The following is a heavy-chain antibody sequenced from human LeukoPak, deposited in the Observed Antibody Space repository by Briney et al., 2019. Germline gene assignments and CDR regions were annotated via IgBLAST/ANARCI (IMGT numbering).Heavy chain of an antibody. Sequence: SETLSLTCTVSGGSVSSGSYYWSWIRQPPGKGLEWIGYIYYSGSTNYNPSLKSRVTISVDTSKNQFSLKLSSVTAADTAVYYCAREGTNWNYGDAFDIWGQGTMVTVSS. CDR2: IYYSGST. J-gene: IGHJ3*02. CDR1: GGSVSSGSYY. V-gene: IGHV4-61*01. CDR3: AREGTNWNYGDAFDI. D-gene: IGHD1-7*01.